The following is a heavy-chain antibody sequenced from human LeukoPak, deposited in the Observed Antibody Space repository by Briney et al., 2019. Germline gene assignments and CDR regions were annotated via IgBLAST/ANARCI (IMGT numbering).Heavy chain of an antibody. D-gene: IGHD1-1*01. CDR2: IYYSEST. Sequence: SETLSLTCTVSGGSISSYYWSWIRQPPGKGLEWIGYIYYSESTNYNPSLKSRVTISVDTSKNQFSLKLSSVTAADTAVYYCARDRTGLDYWGQGTLVTVSS. J-gene: IGHJ4*02. CDR1: GGSISSYY. CDR3: ARDRTGLDY. V-gene: IGHV4-59*01.